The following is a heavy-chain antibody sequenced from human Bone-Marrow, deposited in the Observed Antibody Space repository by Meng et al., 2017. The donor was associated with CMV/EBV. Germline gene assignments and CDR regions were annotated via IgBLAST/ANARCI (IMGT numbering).Heavy chain of an antibody. CDR1: GFTFSSYS. V-gene: IGHV3-21*01. CDR3: ARGWDILVVSSAGGAMDV. D-gene: IGHD2-15*01. J-gene: IGHJ6*01. CDR2: ISSSSSYI. Sequence: GESLKISCAASGFTFSSYSMNWVRQAPGKGLEWVSSISSSSSYIYYADSVKGRFTISRDNAKNSLYLQMNSLRAEDTAVYYCARGWDILVVSSAGGAMDVWGQGTTVTGSS.